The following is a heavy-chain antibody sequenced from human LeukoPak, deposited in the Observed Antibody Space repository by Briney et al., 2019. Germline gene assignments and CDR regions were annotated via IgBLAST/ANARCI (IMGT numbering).Heavy chain of an antibody. D-gene: IGHD3-10*01. V-gene: IGHV3-53*01. CDR2: IYGGGST. Sequence: PGGSLRLSCAASGFTVSSNYMSWVRQAPGKGLEWVSVIYGGGSTYYADSVKGRFTISRDNSKNTLYLQMNSLRAEDTAVYYCARNYGSGTHYGMDVWGQGTTVTVSS. J-gene: IGHJ6*02. CDR3: ARNYGSGTHYGMDV. CDR1: GFTVSSNY.